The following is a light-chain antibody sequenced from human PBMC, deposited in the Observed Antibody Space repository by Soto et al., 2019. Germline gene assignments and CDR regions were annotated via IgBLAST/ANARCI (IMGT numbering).Light chain of an antibody. CDR1: SSDVGGYNY. V-gene: IGLV2-14*01. J-gene: IGLJ1*01. CDR2: EVS. Sequence: QSALTQPASVSGAPGQSITISCTGTSSDVGGYNYVSWYQQHPGKAPKLMIYEVSNRPSGVSNRFSGSKSGNTASLTISGLQAEAEANSSCRSYTRSSTDVFGTGTKVTVL. CDR3: RSYTRSSTDV.